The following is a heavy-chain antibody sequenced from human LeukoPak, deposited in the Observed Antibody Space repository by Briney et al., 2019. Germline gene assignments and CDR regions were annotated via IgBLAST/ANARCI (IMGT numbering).Heavy chain of an antibody. D-gene: IGHD1-26*01. V-gene: IGHV1-24*01. J-gene: IGHJ4*02. CDR3: ATGPRPVGATTFNY. CDR2: FDPEDGET. Sequence: ASVKVSCKVSGYTLTELSMHWVRQAPGKGLEWMGGFDPEDGETIYAQKFQGRVTITEDTSTDTAYMELSSLRSEDTAVYYCATGPRPVGATTFNYWGQGTLVTVSS. CDR1: GYTLTELS.